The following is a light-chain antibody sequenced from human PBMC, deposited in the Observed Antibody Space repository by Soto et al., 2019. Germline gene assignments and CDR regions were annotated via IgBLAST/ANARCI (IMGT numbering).Light chain of an antibody. CDR1: NIGSKS. CDR3: QVWDSSSDHLNWV. J-gene: IGLJ3*02. Sequence: SYELTQPHSVSVAPGQTARITCGGNNIGSKSVHWYQQKPGQAPVLVVYDDSDRPSGIPEPFSGSNSGNTATLTISRVEAWDEADYYCQVWDSSSDHLNWVFGGGTKLTVL. V-gene: IGLV3-21*02. CDR2: DDS.